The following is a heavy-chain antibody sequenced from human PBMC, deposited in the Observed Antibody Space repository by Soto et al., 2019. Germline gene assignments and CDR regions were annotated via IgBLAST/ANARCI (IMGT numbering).Heavy chain of an antibody. V-gene: IGHV1-24*01. J-gene: IGHJ6*04. CDR1: GYTLTELS. CDR3: ATRPNGSVSYVDV. CDR2: FDPEDGET. D-gene: IGHD3-10*01. Sequence: QVQLVQSGAEVKKPGASVKVSCKVSGYTLTELSMHWVRQAPGKGLEWMGGFDPEDGETIYAQKFQGRVSMTEDTSTDTACMEINSLRSEDTAVYYCATRPNGSVSYVDVWGKGTTVTVSS.